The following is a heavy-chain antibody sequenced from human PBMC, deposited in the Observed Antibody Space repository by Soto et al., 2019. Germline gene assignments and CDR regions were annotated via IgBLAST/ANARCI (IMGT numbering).Heavy chain of an antibody. V-gene: IGHV3-21*01. CDR3: ARDQPGYSYGYGLGY. Sequence: EVQLVESGGGLVKPGGSLRLSCAASGFTFSSYSMNWVRQAPGKGLGWVSSISSSSSNITYADSVKGRFPISRDNAKNSLYLQMNSLRAEDTAVYYCARDQPGYSYGYGLGYWGQGTLVTVSS. CDR2: ISSSSSNI. D-gene: IGHD5-18*01. CDR1: GFTFSSYS. J-gene: IGHJ4*02.